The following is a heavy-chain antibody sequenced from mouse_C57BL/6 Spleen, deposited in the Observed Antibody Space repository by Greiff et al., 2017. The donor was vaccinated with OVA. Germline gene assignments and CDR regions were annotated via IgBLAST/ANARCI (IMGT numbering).Heavy chain of an antibody. CDR1: GYTFTSYW. V-gene: IGHV1-50*01. D-gene: IGHD5-5*01. CDR2: IDPSDSYT. Sequence: VQLQQPGAELVKPGASVKLSCKASGYTFTSYWMQWVKQRPGQGLEWIGEIDPSDSYTNYNQKFKGKATLTVDTTSSTAYMQLSSLTSEDSAVYYCAKRTSTLMDYWGQWTSVTVSS. CDR3: AKRTSTLMDY. J-gene: IGHJ4*01.